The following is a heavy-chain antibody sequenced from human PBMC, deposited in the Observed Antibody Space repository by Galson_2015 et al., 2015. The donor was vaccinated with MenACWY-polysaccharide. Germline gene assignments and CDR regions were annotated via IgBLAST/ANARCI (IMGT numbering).Heavy chain of an antibody. V-gene: IGHV3-49*03. D-gene: IGHD3-22*01. J-gene: IGHJ3*02. Sequence: SLRLSCAASGFNFGDYGMIWLRQAPGKGLEWISLIRSKAYGGTPESAASVKGRFTMSRDDSKRIAYLQMNSLNTEDTAVYYCTRLSAYFHDSSGSFDAFDIWGQGTMVTVSS. CDR2: IRSKAYGGTP. CDR1: GFNFGDYG. CDR3: TRLSAYFHDSSGSFDAFDI.